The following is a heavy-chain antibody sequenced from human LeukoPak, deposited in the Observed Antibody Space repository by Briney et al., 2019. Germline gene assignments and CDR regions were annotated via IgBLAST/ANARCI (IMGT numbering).Heavy chain of an antibody. CDR2: INSDGSVT. CDR3: ASAKELGY. CDR1: GFTFSSYS. D-gene: IGHD3-16*01. V-gene: IGHV3-74*01. J-gene: IGHJ4*02. Sequence: GGSLRLSCAASGFTFSSYSMNWVRQAPGKGLVWVSRINSDGSVTNYADSVKGRFTMSRDNAKKTLYLQMNSLRDEDTAVYYCASAKELGYWGQGTLVTVSS.